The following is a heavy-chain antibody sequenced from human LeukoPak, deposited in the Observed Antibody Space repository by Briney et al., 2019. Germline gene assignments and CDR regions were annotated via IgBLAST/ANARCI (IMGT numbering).Heavy chain of an antibody. CDR2: IYTSGST. Sequence: SETLSLTCTVSGGSISRNSYYWSWIRQPAGKGLEWIGRIYTSGSTNYNPSLKSRVTISVDTSKNRFSLKLSSVTAADTAVYYCARDVGYDILTGYPGSYYYGMDVWGQGTTVTVSS. V-gene: IGHV4-61*02. CDR1: GGSISRNSYY. CDR3: ARDVGYDILTGYPGSYYYGMDV. D-gene: IGHD3-9*01. J-gene: IGHJ6*02.